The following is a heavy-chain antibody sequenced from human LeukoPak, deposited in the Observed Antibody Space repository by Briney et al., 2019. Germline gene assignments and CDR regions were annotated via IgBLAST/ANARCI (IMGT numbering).Heavy chain of an antibody. V-gene: IGHV4-59*01. CDR1: GGSISRYY. Sequence: PSETLSLTCTVSGGSISRYYWSWIRQPPGKGLEWIGYISYSGSTKYNPSLMSRVTISADTSKNQISLKLNSVTAADTAVYYCARDLADGSGSYYSRPLDYWGQGTLVTVSS. CDR3: ARDLADGSGSYYSRPLDY. J-gene: IGHJ4*01. CDR2: ISYSGST. D-gene: IGHD3-10*01.